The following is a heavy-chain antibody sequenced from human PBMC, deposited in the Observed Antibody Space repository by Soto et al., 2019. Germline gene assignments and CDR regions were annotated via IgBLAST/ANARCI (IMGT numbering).Heavy chain of an antibody. J-gene: IGHJ4*02. V-gene: IGHV3-23*01. Sequence: EVQLLESGGGLVQPGGSLRLSCAASGFTFSSYAMRWVRQAPVKGLEWVSAISGSGGSTYYADSVKGRFTISGDNSKNTLYLQMNSLMAEDTAVYYCARRGSGSDYDVWGQGTGVTFSS. CDR3: ARRGSGSDYDV. D-gene: IGHD1-26*01. CDR1: GFTFSSYA. CDR2: ISGSGGST.